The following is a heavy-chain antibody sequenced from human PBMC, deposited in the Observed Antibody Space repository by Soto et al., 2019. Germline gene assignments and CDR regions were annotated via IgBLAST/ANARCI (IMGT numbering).Heavy chain of an antibody. D-gene: IGHD5-18*01. V-gene: IGHV3-7*03. J-gene: IGHJ6*02. CDR3: AKVVHSYGPYYYAMDV. CDR1: GFTFRSYW. Sequence: PGGSLRLSCAASGFTFRSYWMIWVRQAPGKGLEWVANIKEDGSEKHYVDSAKGRFTISRDNAKNTLYLQMNSLRADDTAVYYCAKVVHSYGPYYYAMDVWGQGTTVTVSS. CDR2: IKEDGSEK.